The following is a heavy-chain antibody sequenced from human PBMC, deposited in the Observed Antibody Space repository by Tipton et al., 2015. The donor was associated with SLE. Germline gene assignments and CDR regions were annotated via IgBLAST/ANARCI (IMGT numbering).Heavy chain of an antibody. CDR1: GFTFSSYG. D-gene: IGHD5-18*01. CDR3: ARDTAMVSAFDI. J-gene: IGHJ3*02. V-gene: IGHV3-33*08. Sequence: SLRLSCAASGFTFSSYGMHWVRQAPGKGLEWVAFIRYDGSNKYFADSVKGRFTISRDNAKNSLYLQMNSLRAEDTAVYYCARDTAMVSAFDIWGQGTMVIVSS. CDR2: IRYDGSNK.